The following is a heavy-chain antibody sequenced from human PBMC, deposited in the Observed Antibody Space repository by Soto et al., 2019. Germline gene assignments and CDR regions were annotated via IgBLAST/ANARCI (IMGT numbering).Heavy chain of an antibody. CDR3: AHPRGYGVFDAYDI. D-gene: IGHD4-17*01. J-gene: IGHJ3*02. CDR2: LSAGGGST. V-gene: IGHV3-23*01. CDR1: GFTFSTYA. Sequence: GGSLRLSCAASGFTFSTYAMSWVRQAPGKGLEWASALSAGGGSTYYADSVKGRFSISRDNSMNALYLQMNSLRIEDTAVYYCAHPRGYGVFDAYDIWGQGTMVTVSS.